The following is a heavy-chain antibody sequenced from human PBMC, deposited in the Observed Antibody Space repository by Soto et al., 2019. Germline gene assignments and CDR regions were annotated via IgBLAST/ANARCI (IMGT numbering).Heavy chain of an antibody. CDR3: ARGVVHFSSIAARRIWFDP. J-gene: IGHJ5*02. CDR1: GGSFSVYY. Sequence: SETLSLTCAVYGGSFSVYYWSWIRQPPGKGLEWIGEINHSGSTNYNPSLKSRVTISVDTSKNQFSLKLSSVTAADTAVYYCARGVVHFSSIAARRIWFDPWGQGTLVTVSS. CDR2: INHSGST. V-gene: IGHV4-34*01. D-gene: IGHD6-6*01.